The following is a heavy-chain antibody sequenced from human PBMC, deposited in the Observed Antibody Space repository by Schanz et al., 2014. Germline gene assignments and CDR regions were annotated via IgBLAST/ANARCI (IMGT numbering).Heavy chain of an antibody. Sequence: QVQLQQSGPGLVRPSETLSLTCTVSGGSIKSYYWNWIRQPPGKGLEWIGHIDYRGNPYYNESLKSRLTISLHASENQFSLQLTSVTAADTAVYYCARDLHRMDVWGQGTTVTVSS. V-gene: IGHV4-59*12. J-gene: IGHJ6*02. CDR3: ARDLHRMDV. CDR2: IDYRGNP. CDR1: GGSIKSYY. D-gene: IGHD4-4*01.